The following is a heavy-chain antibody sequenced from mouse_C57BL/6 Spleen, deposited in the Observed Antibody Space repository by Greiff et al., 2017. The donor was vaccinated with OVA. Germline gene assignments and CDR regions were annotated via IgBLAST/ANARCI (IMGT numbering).Heavy chain of an antibody. V-gene: IGHV1-76*01. CDR3: ARSGGYVPWFAY. J-gene: IGHJ3*01. CDR2: IYPGSGNT. Sequence: QVQLQQSGAELVRPGASVKLSCKASGYTFTDYYINWVKQRPGQGLEWIARIYPGSGNTYYTEKFKGKATLTAEKSSSTAYMQLSSLTSEDSAVYFCARSGGYVPWFAYWGQGTLVTVSA. CDR1: GYTFTDYY. D-gene: IGHD2-2*01.